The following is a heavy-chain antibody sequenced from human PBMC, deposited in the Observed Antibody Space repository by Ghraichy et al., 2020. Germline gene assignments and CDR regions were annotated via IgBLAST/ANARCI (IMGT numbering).Heavy chain of an antibody. D-gene: IGHD2-2*01. Sequence: ASVKVSCKASGYTFTSYGISWVRQAPGQGLEWMGWISAYNGNTNYAQKLQGRVTMTTDTSTSTAHMELRSLRSDDTAVYYCARDGAVVVPAAIDAFDIWGQGTMVTVSS. J-gene: IGHJ3*02. V-gene: IGHV1-18*01. CDR3: ARDGAVVVPAAIDAFDI. CDR1: GYTFTSYG. CDR2: ISAYNGNT.